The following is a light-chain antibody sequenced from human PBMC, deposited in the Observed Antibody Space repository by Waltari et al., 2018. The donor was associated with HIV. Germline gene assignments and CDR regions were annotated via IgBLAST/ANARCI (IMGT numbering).Light chain of an antibody. J-gene: IGLJ1*01. CDR3: LLYYGGAQRYV. Sequence: QTVVTQEPSLTVSTGGTVTRTCASSTGAVTSGNYPKWFQQKPGQAPRGLIYSTSNKNSWTPARFSGSLLGGKAALTLSGVQPEDEAEYYCLLYYGGAQRYVFGTGTKVTVL. V-gene: IGLV7-43*01. CDR2: STS. CDR1: TGAVTSGNY.